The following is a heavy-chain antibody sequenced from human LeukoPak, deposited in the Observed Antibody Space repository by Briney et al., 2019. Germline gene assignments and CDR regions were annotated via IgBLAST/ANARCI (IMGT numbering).Heavy chain of an antibody. CDR3: ARASGGIGSSWHIDY. V-gene: IGHV4-30-2*01. J-gene: IGHJ4*02. CDR1: GGSISSGGYY. CDR2: IYHSGST. Sequence: SETLSLTCTVSGGSISSGGYYWSWIRQPPGKGLEWIGYIYHSGSTYYSPSLKSRVTISVDTSKNQFSLKLSSVTAADTAVYYCARASGGIGSSWHIDYWGQGTLVTVSS. D-gene: IGHD6-13*01.